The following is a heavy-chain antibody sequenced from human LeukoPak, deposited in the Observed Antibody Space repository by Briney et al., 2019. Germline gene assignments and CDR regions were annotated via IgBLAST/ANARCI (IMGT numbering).Heavy chain of an antibody. Sequence: SETLSLTCAVSGGSISSYYWSWIRQPPGKGLEWIGYIYYSGSTNYNPSLKSRVTISVDTSKNQFSLKLSSVTAADTAVYYCARVGGSSGGHYYYYYYMDVWGKGTTVTVSS. CDR1: GGSISSYY. D-gene: IGHD6-19*01. CDR3: ARVGGSSGGHYYYYYYMDV. J-gene: IGHJ6*03. V-gene: IGHV4-59*01. CDR2: IYYSGST.